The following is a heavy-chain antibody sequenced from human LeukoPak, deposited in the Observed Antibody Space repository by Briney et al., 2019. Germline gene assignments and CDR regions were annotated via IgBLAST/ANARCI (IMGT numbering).Heavy chain of an antibody. D-gene: IGHD3-3*02. V-gene: IGHV3-30*18. CDR1: GFIFDTYG. Sequence: GGSLRLSCAASGFIFDTYGMLWVRQAPGKGLEWVAAITYDGSNKVYADSVKGRFTISRDNSKNTLYLQMNSLRGEDTAVYYCAKEKARATSIYCLDVWGQGTTVTVSS. J-gene: IGHJ6*01. CDR2: ITYDGSNK. CDR3: AKEKARATSIYCLDV.